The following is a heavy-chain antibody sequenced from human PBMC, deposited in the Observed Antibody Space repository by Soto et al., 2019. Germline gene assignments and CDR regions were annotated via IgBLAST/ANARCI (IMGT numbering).Heavy chain of an antibody. CDR2: ISGGGANT. V-gene: IGHV3-23*01. CDR1: RFTFSTFA. J-gene: IGHJ4*02. CDR3: AKDSYSDFWSGHYYYFDF. Sequence: GGSLRLSCAASRFTFSTFAMSWVRQAPGKGLEWVAAISGGGANTYYADSVEGRVTISRDNAKNTLYLQMDSVRAEDPAIYFCAKDSYSDFWSGHYYYFDFWGQGTLVTVSS. D-gene: IGHD3-3*01.